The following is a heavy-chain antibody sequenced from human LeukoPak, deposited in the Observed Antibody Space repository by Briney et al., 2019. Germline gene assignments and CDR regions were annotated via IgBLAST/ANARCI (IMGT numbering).Heavy chain of an antibody. CDR2: IYHSGST. J-gene: IGHJ4*02. V-gene: IGHV4-4*02. D-gene: IGHD5-24*01. CDR3: ASARWDY. Sequence: SETLSLTCAVSGDSTISNHWWSWVRQPPGRGLEWIGEIYHSGSTNYNPSLKSRVTISVDKSRNQFSLNLNSVTAADTAVYYCASARWDYWGQGTLVTVSS. CDR1: GDSTISNHW.